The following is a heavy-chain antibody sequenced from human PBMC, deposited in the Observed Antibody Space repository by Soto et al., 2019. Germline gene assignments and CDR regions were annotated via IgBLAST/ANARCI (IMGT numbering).Heavy chain of an antibody. V-gene: IGHV3-7*01. Sequence: EVQLVESGGGLVQPGGSLRLSCMASGFTFSASWMTWVRQAPGKGLEWVANLKGDGSKENYVDSVKGRFTISGDNVKNSLYLQMNSLRDEDTAVYYCARDLNYGVSTVYYDVFDTWGQGTMVTASP. J-gene: IGHJ3*02. CDR3: ARDLNYGVSTVYYDVFDT. CDR2: LKGDGSKE. D-gene: IGHD3-9*01. CDR1: GFTFSASW.